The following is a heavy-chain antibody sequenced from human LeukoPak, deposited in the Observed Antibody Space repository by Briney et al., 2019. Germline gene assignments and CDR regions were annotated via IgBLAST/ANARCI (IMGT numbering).Heavy chain of an antibody. V-gene: IGHV1-69*13. J-gene: IGHJ3*02. D-gene: IGHD3-10*01. CDR2: IIPIFGTA. CDR3: ASGVDGSGRYYNNDAFDI. CDR1: GGTFSSYA. Sequence: ASVKVSCKASGGTFSSYAIGWVRQAPGQGLEWMGGIIPIFGTANYAQKFQGRVTITADESTSTAYMELSSLRSEDTAVYYCASGVDGSGRYYNNDAFDIWGQGTMVTVSS.